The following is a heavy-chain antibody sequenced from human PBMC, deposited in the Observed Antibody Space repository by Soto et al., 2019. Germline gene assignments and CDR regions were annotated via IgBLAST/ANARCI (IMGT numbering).Heavy chain of an antibody. Sequence: PSETLSLTCAVSGASISTSYWSWVRQPPGKGLECIGYIAHTGDINYNPSLRSRAPMSLDTPKNQFSLKLSSVTAADTAVYYCARTARLFDSWGQGALVTVSS. CDR2: IAHTGDI. CDR3: ARTARLFDS. D-gene: IGHD6-6*01. J-gene: IGHJ4*02. CDR1: GASISTSY. V-gene: IGHV4-59*08.